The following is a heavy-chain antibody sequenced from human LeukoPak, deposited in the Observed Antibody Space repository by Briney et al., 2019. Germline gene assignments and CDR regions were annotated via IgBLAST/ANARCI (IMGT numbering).Heavy chain of an antibody. CDR2: IYYRGST. V-gene: IGHV4-59*01. CDR1: GGSISSYY. CDR3: ARGGTAMPRHAFDI. Sequence: SETLSLTCTVSGGSISSYYWSWIRQPPGKGLEWIGYIYYRGSTNYNPSLKSRVTISVDTSKNQFSLKLSSVTAADTAVYYCARGGTAMPRHAFDIWGQGTMVTVSS. D-gene: IGHD5-18*01. J-gene: IGHJ3*02.